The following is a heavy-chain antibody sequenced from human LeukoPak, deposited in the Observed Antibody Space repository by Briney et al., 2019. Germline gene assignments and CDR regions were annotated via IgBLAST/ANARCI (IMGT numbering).Heavy chain of an antibody. D-gene: IGHD3-10*01. Sequence: SETLSLTCAVYGGSFSGYYWSWIRQPPGKGLEWIGEINHSGSTNYNPSLKSRVTISVDTSKNQFSLKLSSVTAADTAVYYCARGGGYGSGSHLGNRPGHYYYGMGVWGQGTTVTVSS. J-gene: IGHJ6*02. V-gene: IGHV4-34*01. CDR1: GGSFSGYY. CDR2: INHSGST. CDR3: ARGGGYGSGSHLGNRPGHYYYGMGV.